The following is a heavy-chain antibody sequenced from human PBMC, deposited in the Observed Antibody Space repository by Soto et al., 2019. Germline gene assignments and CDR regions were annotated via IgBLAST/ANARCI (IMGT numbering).Heavy chain of an antibody. V-gene: IGHV3-48*01. CDR3: VGEVGFQLIY. CDR2: ITSSSGTM. J-gene: IGHJ4*02. D-gene: IGHD2-2*01. Sequence: EVQLVESGGGLVQPGGSLRLSCAASGFTFSTHSMNWVRQAPGKGLEWISYITSSSGTMYADSVKGRFTISRDNAKNSLYLQMNSLRAEDTAVYFCVGEVGFQLIYWGQGTLVTVCS. CDR1: GFTFSTHS.